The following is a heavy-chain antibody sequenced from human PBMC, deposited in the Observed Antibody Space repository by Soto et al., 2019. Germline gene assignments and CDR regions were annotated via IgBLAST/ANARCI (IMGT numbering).Heavy chain of an antibody. J-gene: IGHJ6*02. CDR2: IHYSGSI. Sequence: PSETLSLTCTVSGGSISYEYYHWTWIRQSPGKGLEWIGYIHYSGSIIYNPSFKSRVNISVDTSKNQFSLQLSSVTAADTAVYFCAREDDGGDRDYYGLDVWGQGTTVTVSS. V-gene: IGHV4-30-4*08. CDR3: AREDDGGDRDYYGLDV. CDR1: GGSISYEYYH. D-gene: IGHD2-21*02.